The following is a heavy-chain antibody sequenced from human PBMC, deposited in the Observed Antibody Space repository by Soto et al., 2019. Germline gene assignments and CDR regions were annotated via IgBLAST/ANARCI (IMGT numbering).Heavy chain of an antibody. Sequence: SETLSLTCTVSGGSISSYYWSWIRQPPGKGLEWIGYIYYSGSTNYNPSLKSRVTISVDTSKNQFSLKLSSVTAADTAVYYCARQLWPYYFHYWGQGTLVTVSS. D-gene: IGHD5-18*01. CDR2: IYYSGST. CDR1: GGSISSYY. CDR3: ARQLWPYYFHY. J-gene: IGHJ4*02. V-gene: IGHV4-59*01.